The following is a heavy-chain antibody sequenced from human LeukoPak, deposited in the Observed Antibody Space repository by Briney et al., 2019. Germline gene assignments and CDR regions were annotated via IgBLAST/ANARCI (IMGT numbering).Heavy chain of an antibody. V-gene: IGHV4-34*01. CDR2: INHSGST. CDR1: GGSFSGYY. CDR3: ARGRVTRFRGLETYYYYYGMDV. Sequence: SETLSLTCAVYGGSFSGYYWSWIRQPPGKGLEWIGEINHSGSTNYNPSLKSRVTISVDTSKNQFSLKLSSVTAADTAVYYCARGRVTRFRGLETYYYYYGMDVWGQGTTVTVSS. J-gene: IGHJ6*02. D-gene: IGHD3-10*01.